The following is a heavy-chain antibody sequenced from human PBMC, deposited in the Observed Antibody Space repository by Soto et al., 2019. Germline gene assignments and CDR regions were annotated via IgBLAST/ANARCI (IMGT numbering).Heavy chain of an antibody. CDR2: ISSTSDTI. Sequence: EVQLVESGGASVQPGGSLILSCAVSGFTFRTYSMNWVRQAPGKGLEWISYISSTSDTIYYANSVGGRFTMSRDNAKNSLSLQMKRLRDEDTAVYYCARGAMSDSSGYYPKYYFDYWGQGTVVTVSS. V-gene: IGHV3-48*02. D-gene: IGHD3-22*01. J-gene: IGHJ4*02. CDR1: GFTFRTYS. CDR3: ARGAMSDSSGYYPKYYFDY.